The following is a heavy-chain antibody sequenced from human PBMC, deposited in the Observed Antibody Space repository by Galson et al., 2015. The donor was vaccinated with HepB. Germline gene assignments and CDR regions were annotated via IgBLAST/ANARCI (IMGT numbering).Heavy chain of an antibody. CDR2: IKQDGSEK. CDR3: ASASGGVRVGYYGSGGAFDI. J-gene: IGHJ3*02. D-gene: IGHD3-10*01. V-gene: IGHV3-7*03. Sequence: SLRLSCAASGFTFSSYWMSRVRQAPGKGLEWVANIKQDGSEKYYVDSVKGRFTISRDNAKNSLYLQMNSLRAEDTAVYYCASASGGVRVGYYGSGGAFDIWGQGTMVTVSS. CDR1: GFTFSSYW.